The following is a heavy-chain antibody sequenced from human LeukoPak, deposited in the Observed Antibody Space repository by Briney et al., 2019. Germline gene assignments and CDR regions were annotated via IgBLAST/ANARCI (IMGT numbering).Heavy chain of an antibody. CDR1: SGSISSSSFY. D-gene: IGHD6-6*01. V-gene: IGHV4-39*01. J-gene: IGHJ4*02. CDR2: VSPSGST. CDR3: ARRRMSGSSRRDFDY. Sequence: SETLSLTCTVSSGSISSSSFYWGWIRQPPGKGLQWIGSVSPSGSTYYNPSLNSRVTISVDTSKNQFSLKLSSVTAADTAVYYCARRRMSGSSRRDFDYWGQGTLVTVSS.